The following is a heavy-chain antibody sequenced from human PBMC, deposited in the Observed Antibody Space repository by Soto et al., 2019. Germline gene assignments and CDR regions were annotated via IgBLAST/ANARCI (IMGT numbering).Heavy chain of an antibody. V-gene: IGHV3-48*02. CDR2: ITSDTKTI. CDR3: ARSVEGHFDY. Sequence: EVQLVESRGALVQPGGSLRLSCAASGFKFSIYSMNWVRQAPGKGLEWSAYITSDTKTIKYADSVKGRFTISRDNAKNSVYLQMNSLSDEDTAVYYCARSVEGHFDYWGQGTVVTVSS. D-gene: IGHD6-19*01. CDR1: GFKFSIYS. J-gene: IGHJ4*02.